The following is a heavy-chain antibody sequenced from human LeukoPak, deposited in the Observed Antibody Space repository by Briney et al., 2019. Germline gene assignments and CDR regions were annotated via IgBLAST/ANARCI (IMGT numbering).Heavy chain of an antibody. CDR1: GFTFSSYN. D-gene: IGHD3-3*01. CDR2: ISSSSKYI. J-gene: IGHJ4*02. CDR3: AKAELGVDTFFDY. V-gene: IGHV3-21*04. Sequence: GGSLRLSCAPSGFTFSSYNMNWVRQAPGKGLEWVSSISSSSKYIYYADSVKGRFTISRDNAKSSLFLQMNSLRAEDTAFYYCAKAELGVDTFFDYWGQGTLVTVSS.